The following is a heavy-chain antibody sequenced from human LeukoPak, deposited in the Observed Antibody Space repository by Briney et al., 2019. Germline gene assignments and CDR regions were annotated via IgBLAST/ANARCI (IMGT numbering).Heavy chain of an antibody. CDR3: ARAEKTYYYYYYMDV. Sequence: QSGGSLRLSCAASGFTFSSYSMNWVRQAPGKELEWVSYISSSSSTIYYADSVKGRFTISRDNAKNSLYLQMNSLRAEDTAVYYCARAEKTYYYYYYMDVWGKGTTVTVSS. CDR2: ISSSSSTI. J-gene: IGHJ6*03. D-gene: IGHD1-14*01. CDR1: GFTFSSYS. V-gene: IGHV3-48*01.